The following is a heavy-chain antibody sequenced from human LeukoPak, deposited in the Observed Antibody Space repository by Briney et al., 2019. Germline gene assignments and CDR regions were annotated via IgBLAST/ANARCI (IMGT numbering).Heavy chain of an antibody. V-gene: IGHV1-18*01. Sequence: ASVKVSCKASGYTFSSYGISWVRQAPGQGLEWMGWINAYNGNTNYAQKLQGRVTMTTDTSTSTAYMELRSLRSDDTAVYYCARAGYCSSTSCPYNNWFDPWGQGTLVTVSS. CDR1: GYTFSSYG. CDR3: ARAGYCSSTSCPYNNWFDP. CDR2: INAYNGNT. J-gene: IGHJ5*02. D-gene: IGHD2-2*01.